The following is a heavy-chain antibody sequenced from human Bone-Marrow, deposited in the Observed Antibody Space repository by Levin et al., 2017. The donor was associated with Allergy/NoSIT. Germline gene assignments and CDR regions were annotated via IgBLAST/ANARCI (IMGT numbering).Heavy chain of an antibody. CDR3: ARVRASYGSLPLDY. J-gene: IGHJ4*02. V-gene: IGHV4-59*01. D-gene: IGHD5-18*01. CDR1: GGSMSPYY. Sequence: PSETLSLTCSVSGGSMSPYYWSWIRQTPGRGLEWIGYIFHSGSSSYNPSLEGRVTISIDKSRTQFSLKLSSVTAADTALYFCARVRASYGSLPLDYWGQGALVIVST. CDR2: IFHSGSS.